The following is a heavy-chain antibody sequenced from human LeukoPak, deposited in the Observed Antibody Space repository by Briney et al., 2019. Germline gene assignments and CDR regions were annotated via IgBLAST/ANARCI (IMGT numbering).Heavy chain of an antibody. V-gene: IGHV4-34*01. CDR1: GGSFSGHY. J-gene: IGHJ4*02. CDR2: INRSGST. Sequence: SETLSLTCAVYGGSFSGHYWSWIRQPPGKGLEWIGEINRSGSTNYNPSLKSRVTISVDTSKNQFSLKLSSVTAADTAVYYCARDHGSGSYYRANPNPFDYWGQGPLVTVSS. CDR3: ARDHGSGSYYRANPNPFDY. D-gene: IGHD3-10*01.